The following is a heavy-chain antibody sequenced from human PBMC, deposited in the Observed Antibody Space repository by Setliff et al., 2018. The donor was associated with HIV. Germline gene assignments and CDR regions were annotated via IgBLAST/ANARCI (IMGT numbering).Heavy chain of an antibody. CDR1: GFTFSSYW. J-gene: IGHJ6*02. V-gene: IGHV3-7*01. CDR3: AIFYVRGAYDGIDV. D-gene: IGHD3-10*02. Sequence: GGSLRLSCAASGFTFSSYWMSWVRQAPGKGLEWVANIKQDGSEKYYVDSVKGRFTISRDNAKNSLYLQMNSLRAEDTAVYYCAIFYVRGAYDGIDVWGQGTLVTVSS. CDR2: IKQDGSEK.